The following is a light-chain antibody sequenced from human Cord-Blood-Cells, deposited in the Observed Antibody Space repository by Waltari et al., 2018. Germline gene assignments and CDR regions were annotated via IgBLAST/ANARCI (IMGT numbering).Light chain of an antibody. V-gene: IGLV2-23*01. CDR2: EGS. J-gene: IGLJ3*02. Sequence: QSALTQPPSVSGSPGQSITISCTGTSSHVGSYNLVSWYQQPPGKAPKLMIYEGSKRPSGVSNRFSGSKSGNTASLTISGLQAEDEADYYCCSYAGSWVFGGGTKLTVL. CDR3: CSYAGSWV. CDR1: SSHVGSYNL.